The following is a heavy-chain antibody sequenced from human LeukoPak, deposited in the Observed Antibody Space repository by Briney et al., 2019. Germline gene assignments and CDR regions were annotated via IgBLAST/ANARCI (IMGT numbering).Heavy chain of an antibody. CDR3: ARWFGSGQWYFDL. Sequence: SETLSLTCTVSGSSISGYYWSWIRQSPGKGLEWIGYIFHSGTTNYNPSLKSRVTISVDTSKNQFSLKLNSVTAADTAVYYCARWFGSGQWYFDLWGRGTLVTVSS. CDR1: GSSISGYY. V-gene: IGHV4-59*08. D-gene: IGHD3-10*01. J-gene: IGHJ2*01. CDR2: IFHSGTT.